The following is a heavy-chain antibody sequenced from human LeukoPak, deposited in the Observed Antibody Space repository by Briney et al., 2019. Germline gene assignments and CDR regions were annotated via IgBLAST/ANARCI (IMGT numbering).Heavy chain of an antibody. CDR1: GGSVSSGSYY. J-gene: IGHJ4*02. D-gene: IGHD3-9*01. V-gene: IGHV4-61*01. CDR3: ARGAPYYDILTGYLYYFDY. Sequence: SETLSLTCTVSGGSVSSGSYYWSWIRQPPGKGLEWIGYIYYSGSTNYNPSLKSRVTISVDTSKNQFSLELSSVTAADTAVYYCARGAPYYDILTGYLYYFDYWGQGTLVTVSS. CDR2: IYYSGST.